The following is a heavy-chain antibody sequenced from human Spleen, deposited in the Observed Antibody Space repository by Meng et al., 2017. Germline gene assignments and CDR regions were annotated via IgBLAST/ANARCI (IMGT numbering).Heavy chain of an antibody. CDR2: INHSGST. CDR3: ARAAKAADY. V-gene: IGHV4-34*01. D-gene: IGHD2-15*01. J-gene: IGHJ4*02. Sequence: SETLSLTCVVSGGSFSDYYWSWIRQPPGKGLEWIGEINHSGSTNYNPSLKSRVTISVDTSKNQFSLKLSSVTAADTAVYYCARAAKAADYWGQGTLVTVSS. CDR1: GGSFSDYY.